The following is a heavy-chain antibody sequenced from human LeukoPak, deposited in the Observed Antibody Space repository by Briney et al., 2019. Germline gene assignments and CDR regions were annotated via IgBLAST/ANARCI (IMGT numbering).Heavy chain of an antibody. V-gene: IGHV3-53*05. CDR1: GFTVSSNY. CDR3: AKDNGNILAMDV. J-gene: IGHJ6*02. CDR2: IYSGGST. D-gene: IGHD1/OR15-1a*01. Sequence: GGSLRLSCAASGFTVSSNYMSWVRQAPGKGLEWVSVIYSGGSTYYADSVKGRFTISRDNAKNSLYLQMNSLRAEDTALYYCAKDNGNILAMDVWGQGTTVTVSS.